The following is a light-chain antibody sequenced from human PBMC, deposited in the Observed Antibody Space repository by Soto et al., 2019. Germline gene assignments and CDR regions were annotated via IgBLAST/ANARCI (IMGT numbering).Light chain of an antibody. J-gene: IGLJ3*02. Sequence: QSALTQPPSASGSHGQSVTISCTGTSSDVGAYNYVSWYQQHAGKAPKLVIYEVTKRPSGVPDRFSGSKSANTASLTVSGLQAEDEADFYCSSFAPSNTWVFGGGTKLPVL. V-gene: IGLV2-8*01. CDR1: SSDVGAYNY. CDR2: EVT. CDR3: SSFAPSNTWV.